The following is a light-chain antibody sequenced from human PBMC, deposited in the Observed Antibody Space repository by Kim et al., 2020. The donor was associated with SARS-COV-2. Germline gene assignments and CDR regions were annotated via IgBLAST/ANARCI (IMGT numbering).Light chain of an antibody. V-gene: IGKV3-11*01. Sequence: LSPRGRANHYCRASHNINAYLAWYQQKTGQSPRLIIYDASNRVTGVPARFAGSGFETEFTLTISSLEPEDFAVYFCQQRKLWPVTFGQGTRLEIK. CDR2: DAS. CDR3: QQRKLWPVT. J-gene: IGKJ5*01. CDR1: HNINAY.